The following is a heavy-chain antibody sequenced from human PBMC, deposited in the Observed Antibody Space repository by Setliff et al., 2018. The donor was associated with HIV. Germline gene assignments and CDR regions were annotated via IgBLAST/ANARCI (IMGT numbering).Heavy chain of an antibody. Sequence: PGGSLRLSCAASGFTFSSYWMSWVRQAPGKGLEWVANIKQDGSETYYADSVKGRFTISRDNAKNSLYLQMNSLRAEDTAVYYCARLATNNKEPIPEVMVRDNWFDPW. CDR3: ARLATNNKEPIPEVMVRDNWFDP. CDR1: GFTFSSYW. V-gene: IGHV3-7*01. D-gene: IGHD3-10*01. J-gene: IGHJ5*02. CDR2: IKQDGSET.